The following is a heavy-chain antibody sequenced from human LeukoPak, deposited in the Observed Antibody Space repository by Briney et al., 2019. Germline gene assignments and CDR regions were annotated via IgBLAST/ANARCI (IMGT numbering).Heavy chain of an antibody. V-gene: IGHV1-18*01. CDR2: ISAYNGNT. Sequence: GASVKVSCKASGYTFTSYGISWVRQAPGQGLEWMGWISAYNGNTNYAQKLQGRVTMTTDTSTSTAYMELRSLRSDDTAVYYCARVGPDFGDYDILTGYYPQLYIDYWGQGTLVTVSS. CDR3: ARVGPDFGDYDILTGYYPQLYIDY. J-gene: IGHJ4*02. CDR1: GYTFTSYG. D-gene: IGHD3-9*01.